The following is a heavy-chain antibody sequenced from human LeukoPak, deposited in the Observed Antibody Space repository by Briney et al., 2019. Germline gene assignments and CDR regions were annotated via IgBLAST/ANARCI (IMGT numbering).Heavy chain of an antibody. CDR3: ARDPQYSGSHYFDY. J-gene: IGHJ4*02. V-gene: IGHV3-21*01. CDR1: GFTFSSYS. Sequence: PGGSRRLSCAASGFTFSSYSMNWVRQAPGKGLEWVSSISSSSSYIYYADSVKGRFTISRDNAKNSLYLQMNSLRAEDTAVYYCARDPQYSGSHYFDYWGQGTLVTVSS. CDR2: ISSSSSYI. D-gene: IGHD1-26*01.